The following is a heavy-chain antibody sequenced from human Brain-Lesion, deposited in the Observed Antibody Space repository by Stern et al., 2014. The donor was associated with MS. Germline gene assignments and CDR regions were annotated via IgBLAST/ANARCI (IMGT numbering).Heavy chain of an antibody. J-gene: IGHJ6*02. V-gene: IGHV4-61*02. CDR1: GGSISSGGYY. Sequence: VQLEESGPGLVKPSQTLSLSCTVSGGSISSGGYYWSWIRQPAGKGLEWIGRIFNSGSTSYTPPPKSRVTISIDPSKNHFPLGLNSMTAADTAVYYCARGRVVPGFQYYATDVWGQGTTVIVSS. CDR3: ARGRVVPGFQYYATDV. D-gene: IGHD2-2*01. CDR2: IFNSGST.